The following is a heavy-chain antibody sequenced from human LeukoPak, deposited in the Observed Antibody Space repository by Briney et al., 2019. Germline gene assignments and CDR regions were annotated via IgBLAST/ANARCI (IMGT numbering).Heavy chain of an antibody. CDR3: ARHAPPLPRGTVVTPGPWFDP. CDR2: IYYSGST. D-gene: IGHD4-23*01. V-gene: IGHV4-39*01. CDR1: GGSISSSSYY. J-gene: IGHJ5*02. Sequence: SETLSLTCTVSGGSISSSSYYWGWIRQPPGKGLEWIGSIYYSGSTYYNPSLKSRVTISVDTSKNQFSLKLSSVTAADTAVYHCARHAPPLPRGTVVTPGPWFDPWGQGTLVTVSS.